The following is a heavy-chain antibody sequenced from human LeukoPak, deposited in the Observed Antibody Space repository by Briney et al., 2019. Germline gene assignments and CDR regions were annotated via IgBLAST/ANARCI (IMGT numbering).Heavy chain of an antibody. CDR3: ARTYIAAAGTWFDP. D-gene: IGHD6-13*01. Sequence: PSETLSLTCTVSGGSISSGSYYWSWIRQPAGKGLEWIGRIYTSGSTNYNPSLKSRVTISVDTSKNQFSLKLSSVTAADTAVYYCARTYIAAAGTWFDPWGQGTLVTVSS. CDR1: GGSISSGSYY. J-gene: IGHJ5*02. CDR2: IYTSGST. V-gene: IGHV4-61*02.